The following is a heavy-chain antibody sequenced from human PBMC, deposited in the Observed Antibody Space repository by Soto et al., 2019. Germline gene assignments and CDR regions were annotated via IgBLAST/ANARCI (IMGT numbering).Heavy chain of an antibody. J-gene: IGHJ3*01. D-gene: IGHD4-17*01. CDR2: ISASGGRT. CDR3: GKDPNGDYVGGFEF. CDR1: GFTFNKYA. V-gene: IGHV3-23*01. Sequence: RLSCAASGFTFNKYAMSWVRQAPGKGLEWVSGISASGGRTYYADSVKGRFTVSRDSSKNTLSLQMNSLRVEDKAVYYCGKDPNGDYVGGFEFWGPGTMVTVSS.